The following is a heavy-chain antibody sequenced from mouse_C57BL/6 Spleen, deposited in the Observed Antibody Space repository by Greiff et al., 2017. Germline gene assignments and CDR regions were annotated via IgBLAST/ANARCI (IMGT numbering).Heavy chain of an antibody. Sequence: VMLVESGGGLVKPGGSLKLSCAASGFTFSSYAMSWVRQTPEKRLEWVATISDGGSYTYYPDNVKGRFTISRDNAKNNLYLQMSHLKSEDTAMYYCARGDYYGLYFDVWGTGTTVTVSS. CDR2: ISDGGSYT. D-gene: IGHD1-1*01. CDR3: ARGDYYGLYFDV. V-gene: IGHV5-4*03. J-gene: IGHJ1*03. CDR1: GFTFSSYA.